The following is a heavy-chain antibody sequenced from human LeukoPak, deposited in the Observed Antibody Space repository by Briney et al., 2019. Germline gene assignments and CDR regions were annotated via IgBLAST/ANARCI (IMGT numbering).Heavy chain of an antibody. CDR3: AELGITMIGGV. D-gene: IGHD3-10*02. CDR1: GFTFSSYW. J-gene: IGHJ6*04. CDR2: ISTDGSST. Sequence: GGSLRLSCAASGFTFSSYWMHWVRQAPGKGLVWVSRISTDGSSTSYADSVKGRFTISRDNAKNTLYLQMNSLRAEDTAVYYCAELGITMIGGVWGKGTTVTISS. V-gene: IGHV3-74*01.